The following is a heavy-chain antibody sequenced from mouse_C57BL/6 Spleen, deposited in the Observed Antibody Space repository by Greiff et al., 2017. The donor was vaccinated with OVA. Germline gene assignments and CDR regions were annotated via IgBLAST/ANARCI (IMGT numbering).Heavy chain of an antibody. D-gene: IGHD4-1*01. CDR2: IYPGDGDT. CDR1: GYAFSSSW. J-gene: IGHJ2*01. V-gene: IGHV1-82*01. Sequence: QVQLKQSGPELVKPGASVKISCKASGYAFSSSWMNWVKQRPGKGLEWIGRIYPGDGDTNYNGKFKGKATLTADKSSSTAYMQLSSLTSEDSAVYFCARGNWDEGDYWGQGTTLTVSS. CDR3: ARGNWDEGDY.